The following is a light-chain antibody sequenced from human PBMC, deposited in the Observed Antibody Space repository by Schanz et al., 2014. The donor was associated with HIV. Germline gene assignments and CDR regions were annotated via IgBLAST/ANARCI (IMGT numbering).Light chain of an antibody. V-gene: IGLV2-14*01. CDR2: DVS. CDR1: SSDVGYYNY. Sequence: QSVLTQPASVSGSPGQSITISCTGTSSDVGYYNYVSWSQQHPGKAPKIMIYDVSNRPSGVSNRFSGSKSGSTASLTISGLRAEDEADYYCSSYSSTTYVIFGGGTKLTVL. J-gene: IGLJ2*01. CDR3: SSYSSTTYVI.